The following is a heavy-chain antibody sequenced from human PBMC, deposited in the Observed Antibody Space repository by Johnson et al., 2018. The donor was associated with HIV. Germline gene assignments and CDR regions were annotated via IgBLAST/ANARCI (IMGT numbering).Heavy chain of an antibody. V-gene: IGHV3-20*04. Sequence: VQLVESGGGLVQPGGSLRLSCAASGFTFDDYGMNWVRQAPGKGLEWVSGISWNSGSIGYADSVKGRFTISRDNAKNSLYLQMNSLRAEDTALHYCARTSEWATYQDAFDIWGQGTMVSVSS. CDR2: ISWNSGSI. D-gene: IGHD1-26*01. CDR3: ARTSEWATYQDAFDI. J-gene: IGHJ3*02. CDR1: GFTFDDYG.